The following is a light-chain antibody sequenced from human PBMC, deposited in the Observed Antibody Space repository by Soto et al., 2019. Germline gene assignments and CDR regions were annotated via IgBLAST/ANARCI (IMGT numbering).Light chain of an antibody. CDR1: SSNIGSNT. CDR2: SNN. CDR3: AAWDGSLKGVV. J-gene: IGLJ2*01. Sequence: QSVLTQPPSASGTPGQRVTMSCSGSSSNIGSNTVNWYQQLPGTAPKLLIYSNNQRPSGVPGRFSGSKSGTSASLAISGLQSEDETDYYCAAWDGSLKGVVFGGGTKLTVL. V-gene: IGLV1-44*01.